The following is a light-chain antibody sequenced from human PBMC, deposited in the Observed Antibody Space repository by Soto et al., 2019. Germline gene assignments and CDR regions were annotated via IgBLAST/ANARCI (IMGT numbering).Light chain of an antibody. J-gene: IGLJ1*01. CDR2: RGN. V-gene: IGLV1-47*01. Sequence: QPVLTQPPSVSGTPGQRVTISCSGSNSNIGGDYLYWYQQLPGTAPKLLIYRGNQRPSGVPDRFSGSKSGTSASLAISGLQSDDEADYYCAAWDGSLSSYVFGTGTKLTVL. CDR3: AAWDGSLSSYV. CDR1: NSNIGGDY.